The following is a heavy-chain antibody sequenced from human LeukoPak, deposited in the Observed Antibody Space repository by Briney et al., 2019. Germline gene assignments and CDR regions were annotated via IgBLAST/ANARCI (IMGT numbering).Heavy chain of an antibody. CDR2: ISGSGGST. D-gene: IGHD3-22*01. CDR1: GFTFSSYA. J-gene: IGHJ6*03. V-gene: IGHV3-23*01. Sequence: EAGGSLRLSCAASGFTFSSYAMSWVRQAPGKGLEWVSGISGSGGSTYYADSVKGRFTISRDNSKNTLYLQMNSLRDEDTAVYYCAKDGDYYDSSGYYYAHYYYYMDVWGKGTTVTVSS. CDR3: AKDGDYYDSSGYYYAHYYYYMDV.